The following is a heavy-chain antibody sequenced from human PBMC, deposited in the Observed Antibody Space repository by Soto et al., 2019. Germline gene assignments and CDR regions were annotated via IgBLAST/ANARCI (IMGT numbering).Heavy chain of an antibody. Sequence: ASVKVSCKASGGTFSSYAISWVRQAPGQGLEWMGGIIPIFGTANYAQKFQGRVTITADESTSTAYMELSSLRSEDTAVYYCASRSGYDSSGYYYFYYYGMDVWGQGTTVTVSS. D-gene: IGHD3-22*01. CDR3: ASRSGYDSSGYYYFYYYGMDV. J-gene: IGHJ6*02. CDR1: GGTFSSYA. CDR2: IIPIFGTA. V-gene: IGHV1-69*13.